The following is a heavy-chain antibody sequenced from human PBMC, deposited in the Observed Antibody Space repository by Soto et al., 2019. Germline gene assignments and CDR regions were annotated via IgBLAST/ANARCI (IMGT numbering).Heavy chain of an antibody. CDR3: ARDAGRYFDWLFLYFDY. CDR1: GFTFSSYS. CDR2: ISSSSSYI. J-gene: IGHJ4*02. Sequence: EVQLVESGGGLVKPGGSLRLSCAASGFTFSSYSMNWVRQAPGKGLEWVSSISSSSSYIYYADSVKGRFTISRDNAKNSRYLQMNSLRAEDTAVYYCARDAGRYFDWLFLYFDYWGQGTLVTVSS. V-gene: IGHV3-21*01. D-gene: IGHD3-9*01.